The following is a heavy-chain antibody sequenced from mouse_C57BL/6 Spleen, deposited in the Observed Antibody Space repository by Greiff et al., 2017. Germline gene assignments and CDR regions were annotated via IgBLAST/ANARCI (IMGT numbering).Heavy chain of an antibody. D-gene: IGHD2-1*01. CDR1: GYTFTSYW. Sequence: QVQLQQSGTELVKPGASVKLSCKASGYTFTSYWMHWVKQRPGQGLEWIGNINPSNGGTNYNEKFKSKATLTVDKSSSTAYMQLSSLTSEDSAVYYCARWGNYLAWFAYWGQGTLVTVSA. J-gene: IGHJ3*01. CDR2: INPSNGGT. V-gene: IGHV1-53*01. CDR3: ARWGNYLAWFAY.